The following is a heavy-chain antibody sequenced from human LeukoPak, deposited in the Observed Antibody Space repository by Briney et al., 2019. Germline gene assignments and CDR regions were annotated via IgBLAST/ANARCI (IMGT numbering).Heavy chain of an antibody. V-gene: IGHV4-59*01. Sequence: SETLSLTCTVSGDSISSYYWSWIRQPPGKGLQWIGYIYHSGSTNYNPSLKSRVTISADTSKDQFSLKLASVTAADTAVYYCATGYSSTWYYFDYWGQGTLVTVSS. CDR3: ATGYSSTWYYFDY. CDR2: IYHSGST. CDR1: GDSISSYY. D-gene: IGHD6-13*01. J-gene: IGHJ4*02.